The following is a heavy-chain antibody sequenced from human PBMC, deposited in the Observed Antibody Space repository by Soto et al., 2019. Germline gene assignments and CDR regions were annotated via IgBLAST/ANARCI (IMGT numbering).Heavy chain of an antibody. V-gene: IGHV3-23*01. D-gene: IGHD2-15*01. CDR2: IHGGGNSA. Sequence: EVQLLESGGDLVQPGRSLRLSCAASGFTFSGYAMSWVRQAPGKGLEWVSVIHGGGNSAYYADSVKGRFTISRDNSKYTRYLQLSSLRGEDTVVYYWERNRCSVATSWYFDYWGQGTLVTVSS. J-gene: IGHJ4*02. CDR3: ERNRCSVATSWYFDY. CDR1: GFTFSGYA.